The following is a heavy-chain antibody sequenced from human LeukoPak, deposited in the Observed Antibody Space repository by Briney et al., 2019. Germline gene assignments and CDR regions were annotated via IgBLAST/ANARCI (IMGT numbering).Heavy chain of an antibody. CDR2: LYPSGST. Sequence: PSETLSLTCSVSGGSINSGYWSWIRQPPGKGLEWIGLLYPSGSTNYNPSLKSRVTISVDTSRTQFSLKLSSMTAADTAVYYCAGRHYPLEYWGQGTLVTVSS. CDR3: AGRHYPLEY. V-gene: IGHV4-59*01. CDR1: GGSINSGY. D-gene: IGHD1-26*01. J-gene: IGHJ4*02.